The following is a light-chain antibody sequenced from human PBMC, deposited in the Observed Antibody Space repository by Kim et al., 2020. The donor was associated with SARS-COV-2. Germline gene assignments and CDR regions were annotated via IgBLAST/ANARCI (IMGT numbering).Light chain of an antibody. CDR3: NSRDSSGNHVV. J-gene: IGLJ2*01. V-gene: IGLV3-19*01. CDR2: GKN. Sequence: ASGQTVRITCQGDRLRSYYASWYQQKPGQSPVLVIYGKNNRPSGIPDRFSGSNSGNTASLTITGAQAEDEADYYCNSRDSSGNHVVFGGGTQLTVL. CDR1: RLRSYY.